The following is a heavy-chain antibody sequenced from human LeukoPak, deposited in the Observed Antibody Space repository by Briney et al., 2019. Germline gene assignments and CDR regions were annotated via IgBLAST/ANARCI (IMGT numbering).Heavy chain of an antibody. J-gene: IGHJ3*02. CDR3: AKDNNAWGAFDI. D-gene: IGHD7-27*01. V-gene: IGHV3-23*01. CDR2: LSGNGASI. Sequence: GGSLRLSCATSGFMFGKYDMNWVRQAPGKGLEWVSVLSGNGASIDYADSVKGRFTISRDNSKNTLYLQMTGLTAEDTAVYYCAKDNNAWGAFDIWGQGTMVTVSS. CDR1: GFMFGKYD.